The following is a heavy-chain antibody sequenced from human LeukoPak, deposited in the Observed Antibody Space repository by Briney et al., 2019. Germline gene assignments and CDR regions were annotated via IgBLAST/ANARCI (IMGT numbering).Heavy chain of an antibody. CDR3: ARDRLGAFDI. CDR1: GFTFSNTW. D-gene: IGHD6-25*01. J-gene: IGHJ3*02. V-gene: IGHV3-33*01. Sequence: GGSRRLPCAALGFTFSNTWLSWVRKAPGKGREWGTGIWYDGSNKYYADSVKGRFTISRDKSKNTLYLQMNSLRAEDTAVYYCARDRLGAFDIWGQGTMVTVSS. CDR2: IWYDGSNK.